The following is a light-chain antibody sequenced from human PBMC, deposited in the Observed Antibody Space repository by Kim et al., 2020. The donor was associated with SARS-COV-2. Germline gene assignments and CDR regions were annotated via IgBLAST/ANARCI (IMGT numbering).Light chain of an antibody. Sequence: QLVLTQSPSASASLGASVKLTCTLSSGHSSYAIAWHQQQPEKGPRYLMKLNSDGSHSKGDGIPDRLSGSSYGAERYLTISSLQSEDEADYYCQTWGTGIRVFGGGTQLTVL. CDR2: LNSDGSH. CDR1: SGHSSYA. CDR3: QTWGTGIRV. J-gene: IGLJ3*02. V-gene: IGLV4-69*01.